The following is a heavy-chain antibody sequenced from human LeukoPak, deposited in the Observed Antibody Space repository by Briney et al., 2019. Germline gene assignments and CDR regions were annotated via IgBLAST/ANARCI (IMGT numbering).Heavy chain of an antibody. CDR1: GFTFSSYS. D-gene: IGHD6-6*01. V-gene: IGHV3-21*01. CDR2: ISSSSSYI. Sequence: PGGSLRLSCAASGFTFSSYSMNWVRQAPGKGLEWVSSISSSSSYIYYADSVKGRFTISRDNAKNSLYLQMNSLRAEDTAVYYCARVYGYSSSWGWFDPWGQGTLVTVSS. J-gene: IGHJ5*02. CDR3: ARVYGYSSSWGWFDP.